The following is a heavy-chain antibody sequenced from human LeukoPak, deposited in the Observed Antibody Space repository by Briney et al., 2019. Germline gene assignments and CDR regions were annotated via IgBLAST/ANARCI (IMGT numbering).Heavy chain of an antibody. V-gene: IGHV3-48*03. J-gene: IGHJ4*02. D-gene: IGHD6-13*01. CDR1: GFTFSSYE. Sequence: GGSLRLSCAASGFTFSSYEMNWVRQAPGKGLEWVSYISSSGSTIYYADSVKGRFTISRDNAKNSLYLQMNSLRAEDTAVYYCAREGAAAETDYWGQGTLVTVSS. CDR3: AREGAAAETDY. CDR2: ISSSGSTI.